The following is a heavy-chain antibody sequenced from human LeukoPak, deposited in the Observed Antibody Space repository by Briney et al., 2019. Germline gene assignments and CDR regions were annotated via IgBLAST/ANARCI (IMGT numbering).Heavy chain of an antibody. CDR1: GFTFSRYW. J-gene: IGHJ4*02. Sequence: GGSLRPSCAASGFTFSRYWMSWVRQAPGKGLEWVANIKEDGSVKYYVESVKGRFTISRDNAKNSLYLQMNSLRAEDTAVYYCAASITMFDYWGQGTLVTVSS. CDR3: AASITMFDY. V-gene: IGHV3-7*02. CDR2: IKEDGSVK. D-gene: IGHD3-10*01.